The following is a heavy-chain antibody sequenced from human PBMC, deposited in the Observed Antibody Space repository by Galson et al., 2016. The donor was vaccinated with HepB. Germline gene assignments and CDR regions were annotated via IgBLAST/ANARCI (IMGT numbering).Heavy chain of an antibody. Sequence: ETLSLTCGVNGGSFSGYRWMWIRQPPGKGLEWVSAISGSAGGTYYTDSVKGRFTISRDNSKNTLYLQMDSLRAEDTAVYYCAKTHCSSTRCDSDYYNYDMDVWGQGTTVTVSS. CDR3: AKTHCSSTRCDSDYYNYDMDV. CDR2: ISGSAGGT. V-gene: IGHV3-23*01. CDR1: GGSFSGYR. J-gene: IGHJ6*02. D-gene: IGHD2-2*01.